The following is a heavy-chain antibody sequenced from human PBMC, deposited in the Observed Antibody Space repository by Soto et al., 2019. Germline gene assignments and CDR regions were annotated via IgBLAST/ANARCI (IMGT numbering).Heavy chain of an antibody. CDR2: VSAHNGNT. CDR3: ARVPTPTHGDSNQHNWSDP. CDR1: GYIFVDYG. V-gene: IGHV1-18*04. D-gene: IGHD3-10*01. Sequence: GASVKVSCKASGYIFVDYGFSWVRQAPGQGLEWTGWVSAHNGNTHYVQKFQGRVTMTTDTSTSTAFMELRTLRYDDTAVYYCARVPTPTHGDSNQHNWSDPWDQGTLVTVSS. J-gene: IGHJ5*02.